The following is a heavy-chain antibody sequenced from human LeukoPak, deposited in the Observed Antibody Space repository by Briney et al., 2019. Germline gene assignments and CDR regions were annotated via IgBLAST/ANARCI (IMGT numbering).Heavy chain of an antibody. Sequence: SQTLSLTCAISGDSVSINSAAWIWIRQSPSRGLEWLGRTYYRSKWFHDHAVSVRGRITIIPDTSKNQFSLQLNSVTLEDTAVYYCARVRWLDAADAFDIWGQGTMVTVSS. J-gene: IGHJ3*02. V-gene: IGHV6-1*01. CDR2: TYYRSKWFH. D-gene: IGHD5-24*01. CDR3: ARVRWLDAADAFDI. CDR1: GDSVSINSAA.